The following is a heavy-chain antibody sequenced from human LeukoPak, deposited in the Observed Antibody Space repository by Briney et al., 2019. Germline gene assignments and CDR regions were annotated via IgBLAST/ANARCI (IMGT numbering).Heavy chain of an antibody. Sequence: SETLSLTCTVSGGSISSSSYYWGWIRQPPGQGLEWIGSIYYSGSTYYNPSLKSRVTISVDTSKNQFSLKLSSVTAADTAVYYCARRPEGDAYYDFVVFDYWGQGTLVTVSS. V-gene: IGHV4-39*01. CDR2: IYYSGST. CDR1: GGSISSSSYY. CDR3: ARRPEGDAYYDFVVFDY. J-gene: IGHJ4*02. D-gene: IGHD3-3*01.